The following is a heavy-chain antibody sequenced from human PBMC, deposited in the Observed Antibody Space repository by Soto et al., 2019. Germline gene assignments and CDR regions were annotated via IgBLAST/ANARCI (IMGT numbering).Heavy chain of an antibody. CDR1: GFSPRDSKVG. J-gene: IGHJ4*02. CDR2: IFWNGEK. D-gene: IGHD1-26*01. Sequence: QVTLKESGPGLVKPTETLTLTCAVSGFSPRDSKVGVSWIRQPPGKALEWLAHIFWNGEKSYSTSLERRLTISKDPSKGQVVLTMTNMDPVDTATYFCAHVRQWDGAYSYDYWGRGTLVTVSS. V-gene: IGHV2-26*01. CDR3: AHVRQWDGAYSYDY.